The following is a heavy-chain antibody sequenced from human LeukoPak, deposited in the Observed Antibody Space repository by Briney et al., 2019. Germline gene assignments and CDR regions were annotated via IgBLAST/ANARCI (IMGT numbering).Heavy chain of an antibody. CDR2: INHSGST. CDR3: ARGLGATGFY. Sequence: KPSETLSLTCAVYGGSFSGYYWSWIRQPPGKGLEWVGEINHSGSTNYNPSLKSRVTISVDTSKNQFSLKLSSVTAADTAMYYCARGLGATGFYWGQGTLVTVSS. D-gene: IGHD1-26*01. V-gene: IGHV4-34*01. J-gene: IGHJ4*02. CDR1: GGSFSGYY.